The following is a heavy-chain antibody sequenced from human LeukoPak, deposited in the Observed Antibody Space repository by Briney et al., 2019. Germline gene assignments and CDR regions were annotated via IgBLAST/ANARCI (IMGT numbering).Heavy chain of an antibody. J-gene: IGHJ4*02. Sequence: GGSLRLSCAASGFTFSDYYITWIRQAPGKGLEWVSYISSSSSTISYADSVKGRFTISRDNAKKSLYLQMNSLRAEDTAVYYCARDIRWFGVYYFDYWGQGTLVTVSS. CDR3: ARDIRWFGVYYFDY. D-gene: IGHD3-10*01. CDR2: ISSSSSTI. V-gene: IGHV3-11*04. CDR1: GFTFSDYY.